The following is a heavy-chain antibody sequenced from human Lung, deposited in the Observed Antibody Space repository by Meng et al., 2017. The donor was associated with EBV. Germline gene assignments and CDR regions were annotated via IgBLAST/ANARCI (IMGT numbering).Heavy chain of an antibody. J-gene: IGHJ5*02. CDR3: AKDLSGRFDP. Sequence: QGQLVGSGGGVVQPGRSLRLSCAASGFIFIGYGFHWVRQAPGKGPEWVAIIPSDASHNKYYADSVKGRFTISRDNSKNTLYLQMNSLKIEDTAVYYCAKDLSGRFDPWGQGTLVTVSS. CDR2: IPSDASHNK. D-gene: IGHD1-14*01. V-gene: IGHV3-30*18. CDR1: GFIFIGYG.